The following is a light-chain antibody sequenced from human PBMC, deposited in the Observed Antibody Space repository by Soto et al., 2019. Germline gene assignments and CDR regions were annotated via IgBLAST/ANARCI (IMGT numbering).Light chain of an antibody. J-gene: IGLJ2*01. CDR2: EVS. CDR3: NSNSGRSSLL. Sequence: QSALTQPPSASGSPGQSVTISCTGTSSDVGGYDYVSWYQQHPGKAPKLLIFEVSERPSGVPDRFSGSKSGNTASLTVSGLEAEDEADYYCNSNSGRSSLLFGGGTKVTVL. CDR1: SSDVGGYDY. V-gene: IGLV2-8*01.